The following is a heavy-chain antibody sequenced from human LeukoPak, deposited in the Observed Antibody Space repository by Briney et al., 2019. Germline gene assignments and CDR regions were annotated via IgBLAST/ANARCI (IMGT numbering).Heavy chain of an antibody. CDR1: GFTFNSYY. V-gene: IGHV3-21*01. CDR2: ISTNSGYI. D-gene: IGHD4-17*01. J-gene: IGHJ6*02. Sequence: GGSLRLSCAAPGFTFNSYYMNWVRQAPGKGLEWVSSISTNSGYIYYADSVKGRFTISRDNAKNSLYLQMNSLRAEDTAVYYCARPLRTVTTGMDYYGMDVWGQGTTVTVSS. CDR3: ARPLRTVTTGMDYYGMDV.